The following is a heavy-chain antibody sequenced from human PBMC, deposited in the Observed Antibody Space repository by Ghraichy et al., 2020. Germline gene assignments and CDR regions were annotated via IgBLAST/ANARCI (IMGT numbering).Heavy chain of an antibody. CDR1: GFTFSSYG. CDR2: IWYDGSNK. D-gene: IGHD3-3*01. CDR3: ARDDYDFWSGHTGMVNWFDP. Sequence: GSLRLSCAASGFTFSSYGMHWVRQAPGKGLEWVAVIWYDGSNKYYADSVKGRFTISRDNSKNTLYLQMNSLRAEDTAVYYCARDDYDFWSGHTGMVNWFDPWGQGTLVTVSS. J-gene: IGHJ5*02. V-gene: IGHV3-33*01.